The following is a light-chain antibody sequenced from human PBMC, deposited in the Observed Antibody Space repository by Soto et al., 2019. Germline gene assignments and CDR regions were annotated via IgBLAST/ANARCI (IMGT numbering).Light chain of an antibody. CDR3: MQALQTPPG. CDR2: LGS. J-gene: IGKJ4*01. Sequence: DIVMTQSPLSLPVTPGEPASISCRSSQSLLHSNGYNYLDWYLQKPGQSPQLLIYLGSNRASGGPDRFSGSGSGADFTLKISRVEAEDVGVYYCMQALQTPPGFGGGTKVEIK. V-gene: IGKV2-28*01. CDR1: QSLLHSNGYNY.